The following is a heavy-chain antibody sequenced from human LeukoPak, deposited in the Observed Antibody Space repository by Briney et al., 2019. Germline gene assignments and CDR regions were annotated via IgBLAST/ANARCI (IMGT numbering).Heavy chain of an antibody. CDR1: GGSISSGGYS. V-gene: IGHV4-30-2*01. Sequence: SQTLSLTCAVSGGSISSGGYSWSWIRQPPGKGLEWIGYIYHSGSTYYNPSLKSRVTISVDRSKNQFSLKLSSVTAADTAVYYCATTVKFGSGWYFEETPMADYWGQGTLVTVSS. J-gene: IGHJ4*02. D-gene: IGHD6-19*01. CDR2: IYHSGST. CDR3: ATTVKFGSGWYFEETPMADY.